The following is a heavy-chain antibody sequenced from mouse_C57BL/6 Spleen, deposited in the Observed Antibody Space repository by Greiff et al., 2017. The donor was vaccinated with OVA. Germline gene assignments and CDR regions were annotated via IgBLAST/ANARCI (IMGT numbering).Heavy chain of an antibody. CDR3: ARQENGYGYYYAMDY. CDR2: IWSDGST. Sequence: VQLQQSGPGLVAPSQSLSITCTVSGFSLTSYGVHWVRQPPGKGLEWLVVIWSDGSTTYNSALKSRLSISKDNSKSHVFLKMNSLQTDDTAMYYCARQENGYGYYYAMDYWGQGTSVTVSS. J-gene: IGHJ4*01. CDR1: GFSLTSYG. D-gene: IGHD2-2*01. V-gene: IGHV2-6-1*01.